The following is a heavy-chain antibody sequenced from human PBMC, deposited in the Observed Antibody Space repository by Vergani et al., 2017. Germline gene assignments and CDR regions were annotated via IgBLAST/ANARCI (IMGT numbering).Heavy chain of an antibody. V-gene: IGHV1-58*02. CDR1: GFTFTSSA. J-gene: IGHJ2*01. D-gene: IGHD3-22*01. CDR3: AADHTYYDSSGYPRGNWYFDL. Sequence: QMQLVQSGPEVKKPGTSVKVSCKASGFTFTSSAMQWVRQARGQRLEWIGWIVVGSGNTNYAQKFQERVTITRDMSTSTAYMELSSLRSADTAVYYCAADHTYYDSSGYPRGNWYFDLWGRGTLVTVSS. CDR2: IVVGSGNT.